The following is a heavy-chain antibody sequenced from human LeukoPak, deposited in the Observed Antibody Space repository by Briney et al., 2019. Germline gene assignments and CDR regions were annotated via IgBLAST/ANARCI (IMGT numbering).Heavy chain of an antibody. V-gene: IGHV3-30*18. CDR3: AKRFSSTWYQFDY. J-gene: IGHJ4*02. D-gene: IGHD6-13*01. CDR2: ISYGGGNK. CDR1: GFTFSSYA. Sequence: GGSLRLSCAASGFTFSSYAMHWVRQAPGKGLEWVAVISYGGGNKFYADSVKGRFTISRDNSKNALYLQMNSLRAEDTAVYYCAKRFSSTWYQFDYWGQGTLVTVSS.